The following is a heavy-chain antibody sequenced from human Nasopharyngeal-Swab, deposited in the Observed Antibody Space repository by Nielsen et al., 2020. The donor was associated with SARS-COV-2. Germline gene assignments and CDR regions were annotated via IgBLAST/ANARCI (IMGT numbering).Heavy chain of an antibody. D-gene: IGHD6-13*01. CDR3: ASDSSSWYAYFDY. CDR2: ISWNSGSI. Sequence: GGSLRLSCAASGFTFDDYAMHWVRQAPGKGLEWVSGISWNSGSIGYADSMKGRFTISRDNAKNSLYLQMNSLRAEDTALYYCASDSSSWYAYFDYWGQGTLVTVSS. V-gene: IGHV3-9*01. CDR1: GFTFDDYA. J-gene: IGHJ4*02.